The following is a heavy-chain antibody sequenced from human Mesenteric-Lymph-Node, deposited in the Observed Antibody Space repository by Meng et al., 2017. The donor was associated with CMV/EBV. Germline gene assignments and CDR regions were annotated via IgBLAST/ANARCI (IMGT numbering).Heavy chain of an antibody. CDR3: ARMVSRRAGIDY. CDR2: ISSTGSLM. J-gene: IGHJ4*02. D-gene: IGHD1-1*01. V-gene: IGHV3-21*06. Sequence: CEASGFSFDYYVMGWVRQAPGKGLEWVASISSTGSLMYFGDSVQGRFTISRDNAKNSVFLFITTLRVEDTGVYYCARMVSRRAGIDYWGQGTAGTVSS. CDR1: GFSFDYYV.